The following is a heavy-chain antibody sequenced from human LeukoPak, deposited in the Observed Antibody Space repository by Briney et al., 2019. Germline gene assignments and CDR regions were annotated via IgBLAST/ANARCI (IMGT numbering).Heavy chain of an antibody. CDR2: IYYSGTP. V-gene: IGHV4-59*01. CDR1: GGSIRSYY. CDR3: ARDLVDTPGAFDI. D-gene: IGHD2-15*01. J-gene: IGHJ3*02. Sequence: PSETLSLTCTVSGGSIRSYYWNWIRQPPGKGLEWIGYIYYSGTPNYNPSLKSRVTMSFDMSKNQFSLKLNSVTAADTAVYYRARDLVDTPGAFDIWGQGTMVTVSS.